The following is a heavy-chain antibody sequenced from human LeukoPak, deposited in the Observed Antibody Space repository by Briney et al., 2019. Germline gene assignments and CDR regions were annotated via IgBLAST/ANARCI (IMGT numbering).Heavy chain of an antibody. CDR1: GYSISSGYY. V-gene: IGHV4-38-2*02. Sequence: SETLSLTCRVSGYSISSGYYWGWIRQPPGKGLEWIGSLSDSGTTSYNPSLKSRVTISVDTSKNQFSLNLYSVTAGDTAVYYCARLAVASMGWWGQGTLVTVSS. CDR2: LSDSGTT. CDR3: ARLAVASMGW. D-gene: IGHD2-15*01. J-gene: IGHJ4*02.